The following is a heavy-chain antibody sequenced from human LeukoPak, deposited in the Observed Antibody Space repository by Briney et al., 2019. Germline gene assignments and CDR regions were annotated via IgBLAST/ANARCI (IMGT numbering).Heavy chain of an antibody. CDR2: IHYGGGT. CDR3: TRHRPYEAYYFDQ. CDR1: GGSLSSYY. D-gene: IGHD2-21*01. J-gene: IGHJ4*02. Sequence: SETLSLTCTVSGGSLSSYYWSWIRQPPGKGLDYIGYIHYGGGTNYNPSLKSRVTISVDTSKNQFSLKLSSVTAADTAVYYCTRHRPYEAYYFDQWGQGTLVTVSS. V-gene: IGHV4-59*08.